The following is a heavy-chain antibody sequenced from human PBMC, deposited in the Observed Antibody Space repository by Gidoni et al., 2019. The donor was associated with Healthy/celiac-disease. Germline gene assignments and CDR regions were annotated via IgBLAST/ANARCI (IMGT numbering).Heavy chain of an antibody. Sequence: QVQLQQWGAGLLKPSETLSLTCAVYGGSFSGYYWSWIRQPPGKGLEWIGEINHSGSTNYNPSLKSRVTISVDTSKTQFSLKLSSVTAADTAVYYCARGVPEMVRGVISTYNWFDPWGQGTLVTVSS. V-gene: IGHV4-34*01. CDR3: ARGVPEMVRGVISTYNWFDP. J-gene: IGHJ5*02. D-gene: IGHD3-10*01. CDR1: GGSFSGYY. CDR2: INHSGST.